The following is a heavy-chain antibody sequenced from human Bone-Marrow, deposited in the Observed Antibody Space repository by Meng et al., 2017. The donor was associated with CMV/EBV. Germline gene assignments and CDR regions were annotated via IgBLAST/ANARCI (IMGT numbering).Heavy chain of an antibody. CDR2: ITGSGATA. CDR1: GFTFTNYA. V-gene: IGHV3-23*01. D-gene: IGHD2-2*01. Sequence: GGSLRLSCAASGFTFTNYAMNWVRQAPGKGLEWVSAITGSGATAYYADSVRGRFTVSRDNSENTLYLQLNSLRADDTAVYYCARDCCSSTSYTNNFDYWGQGTRVTVSS. CDR3: ARDCCSSTSYTNNFDY. J-gene: IGHJ4*02.